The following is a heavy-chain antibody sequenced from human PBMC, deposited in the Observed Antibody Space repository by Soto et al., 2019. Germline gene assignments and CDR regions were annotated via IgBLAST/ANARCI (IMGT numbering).Heavy chain of an antibody. J-gene: IGHJ6*02. CDR3: ARSLLDEYSSSWRSDYYGMDV. D-gene: IGHD6-13*01. CDR2: INANSGGR. CDR1: GFTFSAYY. V-gene: IGHV1-2*02. Sequence: QVQLVQSGAEVKKPGASLKVSCKASGFTFSAYYIYCVRQAPGQGLEWIGWINANSGGRNNAQKFQGRVTMTRDTSTSTVSMELSALISDDTAVYYCARSLLDEYSSSWRSDYYGMDVWGQGTTVTVSS.